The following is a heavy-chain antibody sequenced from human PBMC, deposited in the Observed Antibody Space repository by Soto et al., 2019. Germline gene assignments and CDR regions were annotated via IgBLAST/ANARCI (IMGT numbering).Heavy chain of an antibody. CDR1: GGSISSYY. CDR2: IYYSGGT. J-gene: IGHJ3*02. V-gene: IGHV4-59*01. CDR3: ARQYGDYVRGAFDI. D-gene: IGHD4-17*01. Sequence: QVQLQESGPGLVKPSETLSLTCTVSGGSISSYYWSWIRQPPGKGLEWIGYIYYSGGTNYNPSLKSRVTISVDTSKNQFSLKLSSVTAADTAVYYCARQYGDYVRGAFDIWGQGTMVTVSS.